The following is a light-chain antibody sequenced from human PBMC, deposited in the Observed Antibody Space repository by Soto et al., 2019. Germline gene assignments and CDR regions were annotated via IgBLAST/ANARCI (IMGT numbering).Light chain of an antibody. CDR2: AAS. V-gene: IGKV1-39*01. Sequence: DIQMTQSTSSLSASVGDRVTITCRASQSISSYLNWYQQKPGKAPKLLIYAASSLQSGVPSRFSGSGSGTEFTLTISSLQPEDFATYYCQQSYSTPLTFGPGTKVDIK. CDR1: QSISSY. J-gene: IGKJ3*01. CDR3: QQSYSTPLT.